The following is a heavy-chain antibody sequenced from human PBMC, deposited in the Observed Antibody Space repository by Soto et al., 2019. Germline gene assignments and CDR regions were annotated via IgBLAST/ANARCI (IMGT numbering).Heavy chain of an antibody. V-gene: IGHV1-2*02. CDR2: INPNSGGT. CDR1: GYTFTGYY. CDR3: ERSEGYFDSSGYYRGYFDF. Sequence: QVQLVQSGAEVKKPGASVKVSCKASGYTFTGYYMHWVRQAPGQGLEWMGWINPNSGGTNYAQKFQGRVTMTRDTSISTAYMELSRLRYDDTAVYYCERSEGYFDSSGYYRGYFDFWGQGTLVTVS. D-gene: IGHD3-22*01. J-gene: IGHJ4*02.